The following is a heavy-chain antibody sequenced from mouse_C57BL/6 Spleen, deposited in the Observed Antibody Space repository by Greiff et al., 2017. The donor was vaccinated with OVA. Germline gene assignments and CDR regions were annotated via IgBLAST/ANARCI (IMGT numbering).Heavy chain of an antibody. Sequence: QVHVKQPGAELVKPGASVKMSCKASGYTFTSYWITWVKQRPGQGLEWIGDIYPGSGSTNYNEKFKSKATLTVDTSSSTAYMQLSSLTSEDPAVYYCASHSNSPFAYWGQGTLVTVSA. CDR3: ASHSNSPFAY. CDR1: GYTFTSYW. CDR2: IYPGSGST. V-gene: IGHV1-55*01. D-gene: IGHD2-5*01. J-gene: IGHJ3*01.